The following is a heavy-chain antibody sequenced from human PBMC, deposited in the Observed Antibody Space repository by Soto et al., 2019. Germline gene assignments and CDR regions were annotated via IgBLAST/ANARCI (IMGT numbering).Heavy chain of an antibody. CDR2: IIPIFGTA. CDR3: ARDSPIGSTFSGYDAIDY. Sequence: SVKVSCKASGGTFSSYAISWVRQAPGQGLEWMGGIIPIFGTATYAQKFQGRLTITADRSTGTAYMELNSLRSEDTAVYYCARDSPIGSTFSGYDAIDYWGQGTLVTVSS. J-gene: IGHJ4*02. V-gene: IGHV1-69*06. D-gene: IGHD5-12*01. CDR1: GGTFSSYA.